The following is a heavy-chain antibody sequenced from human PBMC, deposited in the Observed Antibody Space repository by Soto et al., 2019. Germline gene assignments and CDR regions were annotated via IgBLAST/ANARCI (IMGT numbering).Heavy chain of an antibody. D-gene: IGHD2-21*01. V-gene: IGHV3-23*01. CDR3: AKDAVYKDGLWHMDS. CDR1: GFTISTFA. CDR2: VTGSGGQI. J-gene: IGHJ5*02. Sequence: EVQLLESGGGLVQPGGSLRLSCAASGFTISTFAMTWVRQAPGKGLECVSGVTGSGGQIHYADSVKGRFTISKDNSKNTLYLQMSNLRDEDTALYYCAKDAVYKDGLWHMDSWGQGTLVTVSS.